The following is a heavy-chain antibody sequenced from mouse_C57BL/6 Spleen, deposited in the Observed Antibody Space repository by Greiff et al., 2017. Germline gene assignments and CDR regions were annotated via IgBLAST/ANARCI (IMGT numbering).Heavy chain of an antibody. Sequence: EVLLVESGGGLVQPKGSLKLSCAASGFSFNTYARNWVRQAPGKGLEWVARIRSKSNNYATYYADSVKDRFSISRDDSESMRYLQMNNLKTEDTATYYCVRQSSYSYGSSYGAMDYWGQGTSVTVSS. J-gene: IGHJ4*01. CDR2: IRSKSNNYAT. V-gene: IGHV10-1*01. CDR1: GFSFNTYA. D-gene: IGHD1-1*01. CDR3: VRQSSYSYGSSYGAMDY.